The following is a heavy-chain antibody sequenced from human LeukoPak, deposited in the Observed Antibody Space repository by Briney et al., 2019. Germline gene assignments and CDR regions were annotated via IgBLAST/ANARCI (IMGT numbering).Heavy chain of an antibody. Sequence: ASVKVSCKASGYTFTSYGISWVRQAPGQGLEWMGWISAYNGNTNYAQKLQGRVTMTTDTSTSTAYMELRSLRSDDTAVYYCARQEKWELLGGVDYWGQGTLVTVSS. V-gene: IGHV1-18*01. CDR1: GYTFTSYG. J-gene: IGHJ4*02. CDR2: ISAYNGNT. D-gene: IGHD1-26*01. CDR3: ARQEKWELLGGVDY.